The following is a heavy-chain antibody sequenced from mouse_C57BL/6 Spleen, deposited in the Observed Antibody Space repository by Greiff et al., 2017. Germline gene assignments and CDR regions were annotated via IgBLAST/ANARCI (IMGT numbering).Heavy chain of an antibody. CDR1: GYTFTSYW. D-gene: IGHD2-4*01. CDR3: ARSPRYDYDEAGYAMDY. CDR2: IDPSDSYT. Sequence: VQLQQPGAELVMPGASVKLSCKASGYTFTSYWMHWVKQRPGQGLEWIGEIDPSDSYTNYNQKFKGKSTLTVDKSSSTAYMPLSSLTSEDSEVYYCARSPRYDYDEAGYAMDYWGQGTSVTVSS. J-gene: IGHJ4*01. V-gene: IGHV1-69*01.